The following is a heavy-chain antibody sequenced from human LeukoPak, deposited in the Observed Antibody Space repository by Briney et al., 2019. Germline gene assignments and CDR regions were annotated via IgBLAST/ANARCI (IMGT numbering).Heavy chain of an antibody. CDR3: ARADDSSSGYFDY. Sequence: GGSLRLSCSASGFTFTTYGMNWVRQAPGKGLEWVSGIGGSGVRTYYADSVKGRFTISRDNAKNSLYLQMNSLRAEDTAVYYCARADDSSSGYFDYWGQGTLVTVSS. CDR2: IGGSGVRT. D-gene: IGHD6-6*01. CDR1: GFTFTTYG. J-gene: IGHJ4*02. V-gene: IGHV3-48*01.